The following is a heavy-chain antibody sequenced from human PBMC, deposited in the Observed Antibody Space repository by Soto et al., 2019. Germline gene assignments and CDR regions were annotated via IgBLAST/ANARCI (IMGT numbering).Heavy chain of an antibody. CDR3: ARDFAHFDS. Sequence: SETLSLTCTVSGGSFKSGSYSWSWIRQPPGKGLEWIGYVYHTGRTSYNPSLKSRVSISMDTSKNQFSLSLDSVTAADTAVYFCARDFAHFDSWGQGTLVTVSS. CDR1: GGSFKSGSYS. CDR2: VYHTGRT. V-gene: IGHV4-61*01. J-gene: IGHJ4*03. D-gene: IGHD3-3*01.